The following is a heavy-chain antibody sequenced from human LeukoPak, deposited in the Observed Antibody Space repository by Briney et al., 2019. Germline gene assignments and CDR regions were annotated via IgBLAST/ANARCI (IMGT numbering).Heavy chain of an antibody. J-gene: IGHJ3*02. V-gene: IGHV4-34*01. CDR1: GGSFSGYY. Sequence: SETLSLTCAVYGGSFSGYYWSWIRQPPGKGLEWIGEINHSGSTNYNPSLKSRVTISVDTSKNQFSLKLSSVTAADTAVYYCARIRRGRITMVRGVIPGAFDIWGQGTMVTVSS. CDR3: ARIRRGRITMVRGVIPGAFDI. D-gene: IGHD3-10*01. CDR2: INHSGST.